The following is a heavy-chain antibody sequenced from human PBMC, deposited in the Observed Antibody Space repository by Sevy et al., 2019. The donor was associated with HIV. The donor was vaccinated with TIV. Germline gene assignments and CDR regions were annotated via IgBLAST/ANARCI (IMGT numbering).Heavy chain of an antibody. Sequence: GGSLRLSCAASGFIFSSYSMNWVRQAPGKGLEWVSSISGTSNYKYYADSVKGRFTISRDNAKNSLYLQVNSLRAEDTAGYYGARETIHYYDTSGYCDYWGQGTLVTVSS. CDR3: ARETIHYYDTSGYCDY. V-gene: IGHV3-21*01. J-gene: IGHJ4*02. CDR2: ISGTSNYK. CDR1: GFIFSSYS. D-gene: IGHD3-22*01.